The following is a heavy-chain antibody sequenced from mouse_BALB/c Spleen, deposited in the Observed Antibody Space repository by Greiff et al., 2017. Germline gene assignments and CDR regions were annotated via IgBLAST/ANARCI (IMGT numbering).Heavy chain of an antibody. Sequence: EVNVVESGGGLVKPGGSLKLSCAASGFTFSDYYMYWVRQTPEKRLEWVATISDGGSYTYYPDSVKGRFTISRDNAKNNLYLQMSSLKSEDTAMYYCASLYYDYGPGGWGQGTLVTVSA. CDR2: ISDGGSYT. J-gene: IGHJ3*01. V-gene: IGHV5-4*02. CDR3: ASLYYDYGPGG. CDR1: GFTFSDYY. D-gene: IGHD2-4*01.